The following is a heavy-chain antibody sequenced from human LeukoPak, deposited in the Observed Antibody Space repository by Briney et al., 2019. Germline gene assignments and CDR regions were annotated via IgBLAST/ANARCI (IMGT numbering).Heavy chain of an antibody. CDR2: ISGSGGST. Sequence: GGSLRLSCAASDFTVSNNYMNWVRQAPGKGLEWVSAISGSGGSTYYADSVKGRFTISRDNSKNTLYLQMNSLRAEDTAVYYCAKEGASTSIDYWGQGTLVTVSS. J-gene: IGHJ4*02. V-gene: IGHV3-23*01. CDR3: AKEGASTSIDY. CDR1: DFTVSNNY. D-gene: IGHD1-26*01.